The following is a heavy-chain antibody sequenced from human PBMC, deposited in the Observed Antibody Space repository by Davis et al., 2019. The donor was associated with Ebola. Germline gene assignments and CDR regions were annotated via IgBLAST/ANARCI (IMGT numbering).Heavy chain of an antibody. J-gene: IGHJ4*02. CDR1: GGSVSSGGYY. CDR2: IHYSGST. Sequence: SETLSLTCTVSGGSVSSGGYYWSWIRQHPGKGLEWIGNIHYSGSTDYNPSLKSRLTISVDTSKNQFSLKLSSVTAADTAVYYCARGWAIFGVALDYYFDYWGQGTLVTVSS. CDR3: ARGWAIFGVALDYYFDY. V-gene: IGHV4-31*03. D-gene: IGHD3-3*01.